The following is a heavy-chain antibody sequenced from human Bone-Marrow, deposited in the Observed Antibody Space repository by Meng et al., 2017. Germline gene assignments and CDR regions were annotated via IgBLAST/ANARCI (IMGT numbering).Heavy chain of an antibody. V-gene: IGHV2-70*12. Sequence: SGPTLVKPTQTLTLTCTFSGFSLSTSGMCVSWIRQPPGKALEWLALIDWDDDKYYSTSLKTRLTITKDTSKNQVVLTMTNMDPVDTATYYCAHSRSVIAAAGNWFDPWGQGTLVTVSS. D-gene: IGHD6-13*01. CDR3: AHSRSVIAAAGNWFDP. CDR1: GFSLSTSGMC. J-gene: IGHJ5*02. CDR2: IDWDDDK.